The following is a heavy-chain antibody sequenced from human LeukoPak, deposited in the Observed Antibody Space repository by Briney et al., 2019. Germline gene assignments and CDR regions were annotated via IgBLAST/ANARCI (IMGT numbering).Heavy chain of an antibody. D-gene: IGHD2/OR15-2a*01. V-gene: IGHV1-2*02. Sequence: GASVKVSFKASGYTFTGYYMHWVRQAPGQGLEWMGWINPNSGGTNYAQKFQGRVTMTRDTSISTAYMELSRLRSDDTAVYYCATSRTTDYYYGMDVWGQGTTVTVSS. J-gene: IGHJ6*02. CDR3: ATSRTTDYYYGMDV. CDR1: GYTFTGYY. CDR2: INPNSGGT.